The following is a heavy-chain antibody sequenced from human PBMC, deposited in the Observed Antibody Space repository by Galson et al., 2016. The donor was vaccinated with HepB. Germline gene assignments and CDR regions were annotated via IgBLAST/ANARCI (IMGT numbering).Heavy chain of an antibody. V-gene: IGHV4-31*03. CDR3: AREVGLTIFGDVTRSSYYMNV. J-gene: IGHJ6*03. CDR2: IYYSGSP. Sequence: LSLTCTVSGGSISSGVYYWTWIRQHPGKGLESIGYIYYSGSPHYNPSLTSRATISLVTSKNQISLKLTSVTAADTAVYYCAREVGLTIFGDVTRSSYYMNVWGKGTTVTVSS. CDR1: GGSISSGVYY. D-gene: IGHD3-3*01.